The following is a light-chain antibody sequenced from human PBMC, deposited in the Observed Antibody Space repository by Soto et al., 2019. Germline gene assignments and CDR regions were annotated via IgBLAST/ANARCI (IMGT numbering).Light chain of an antibody. CDR1: NIGSKS. CDR3: QVWDSSSDHPDVV. J-gene: IGLJ2*01. V-gene: IGLV3-21*04. CDR2: YDS. Sequence: SYELTQPPSVSVAPGKTARITCGGNNIGSKSVHWYQQKPGQAPVLVIYYDSDRPSGIPERSSGSNSGNTATLTISRVEAGDEADYYCQVWDSSSDHPDVVFGGGTKLTVL.